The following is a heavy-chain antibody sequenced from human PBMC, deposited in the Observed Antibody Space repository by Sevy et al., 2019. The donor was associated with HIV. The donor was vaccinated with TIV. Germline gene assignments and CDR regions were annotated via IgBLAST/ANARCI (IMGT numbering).Heavy chain of an antibody. CDR1: GFSFSSFW. CDR2: IKEDGSEK. D-gene: IGHD2-15*01. Sequence: GGCLRLSCAASGFSFSSFWMSWVRQSPGKGLEWVANIKEDGSEKYYVDSVKGRFTISRDNAKNSLYLQMNSLRAEDTAVYYCAREGQWSHPGDYWGQGTLVTVSS. V-gene: IGHV3-7*01. CDR3: AREGQWSHPGDY. J-gene: IGHJ4*02.